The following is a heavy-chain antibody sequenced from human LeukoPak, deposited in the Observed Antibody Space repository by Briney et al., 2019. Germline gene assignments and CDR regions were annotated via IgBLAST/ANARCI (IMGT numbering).Heavy chain of an antibody. J-gene: IGHJ5*02. Sequence: ASVKVSCKASGYTFTGYYMHWARQAPGQGLEWMGWIDPNSGGTNYAQKFQGRVTMTRDTSISTAYMELSRLRSDDTAVYYCARDSTRADIVVVPAGSYWFDPWGQGTLVTVSS. D-gene: IGHD2-2*01. CDR3: ARDSTRADIVVVPAGSYWFDP. V-gene: IGHV1-2*02. CDR1: GYTFTGYY. CDR2: IDPNSGGT.